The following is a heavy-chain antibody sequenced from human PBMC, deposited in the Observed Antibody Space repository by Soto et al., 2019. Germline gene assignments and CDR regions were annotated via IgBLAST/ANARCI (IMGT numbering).Heavy chain of an antibody. CDR1: GGTFSSYA. CDR3: ARVYCSGGSCYETYYYYYGMDV. V-gene: IGHV1-69*01. CDR2: IIPIFGTA. Sequence: QVQLVQSGAEVKKPGSSVKVSCKASGGTFSSYAISWVRQAPGQGLEWMGGIIPIFGTANYAQKSQGRVTITADESTSTAYMELSSLRSEDTAVYYCARVYCSGGSCYETYYYYYGMDVWGQGTTVTVSS. J-gene: IGHJ6*02. D-gene: IGHD2-15*01.